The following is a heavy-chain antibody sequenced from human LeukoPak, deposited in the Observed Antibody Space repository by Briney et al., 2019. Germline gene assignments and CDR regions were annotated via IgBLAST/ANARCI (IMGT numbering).Heavy chain of an antibody. V-gene: IGHV4-30-4*01. D-gene: IGHD3-3*01. CDR2: IYYSGST. CDR3: ARYGYYDFWSGYTNWFDP. J-gene: IGHJ5*02. CDR1: GGSISSGDYS. Sequence: SQTLSLTCTVSGGSISSGDYSWSWIRQPPGKGLEWIGYIYYSGSTYYNPSLKSRVTISVDTSKNQFSLKLSSVTAADTAVYYCARYGYYDFWSGYTNWFDPWGQGTLVTVSS.